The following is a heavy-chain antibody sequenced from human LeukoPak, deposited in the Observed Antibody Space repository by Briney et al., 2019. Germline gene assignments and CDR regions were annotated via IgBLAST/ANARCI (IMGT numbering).Heavy chain of an antibody. J-gene: IGHJ4*02. V-gene: IGHV3-74*01. D-gene: IGHD3-22*01. CDR3: ASGYYNGSEGGNKY. CDR2: IDPDGTTT. CDR1: GFTFSNYW. Sequence: PGGSLRLSCAVSGFTFSNYWMHWVRQVPGKGLGWVSRIDPDGTTTDYADSVKGRFTISRDNAKDTLFLQMNSLRAEDTAVYYCASGYYNGSEGGNKYWGQGTLVTVSS.